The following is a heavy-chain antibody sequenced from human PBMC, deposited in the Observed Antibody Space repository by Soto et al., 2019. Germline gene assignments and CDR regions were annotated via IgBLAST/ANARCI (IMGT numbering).Heavy chain of an antibody. Sequence: EVRLLESGGGLVQPGRSLRLSCAASGFTFSNYGMKWVRQAPGKGLEWVSGIDGIGSSTYYADSVKGRFTISRDNSKNTLFLQMNSLRAEDTALYYCAGGLDYWGQGTLVTVSS. CDR1: GFTFSNYG. D-gene: IGHD2-15*01. J-gene: IGHJ4*02. V-gene: IGHV3-23*01. CDR3: AGGLDY. CDR2: IDGIGSST.